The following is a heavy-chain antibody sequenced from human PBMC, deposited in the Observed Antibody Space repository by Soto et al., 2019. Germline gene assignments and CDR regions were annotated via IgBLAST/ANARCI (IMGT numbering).Heavy chain of an antibody. V-gene: IGHV4-4*02. Sequence: QVQLQESGPGLVKPSGTLSLTCTVSGASISSGYWWSWVRQPPGKGLEWIGEIYGSGTANHSPSLKSRVTISVDKSQDHVSLSLNSVTAADTAVYYCAASPGWWRLDYWGQGTLVTVSS. CDR1: GASISSGYW. CDR3: AASPGWWRLDY. D-gene: IGHD6-19*01. CDR2: IYGSGTA. J-gene: IGHJ4*02.